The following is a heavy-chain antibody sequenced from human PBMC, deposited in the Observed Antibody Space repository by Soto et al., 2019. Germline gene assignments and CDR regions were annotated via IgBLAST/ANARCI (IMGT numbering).Heavy chain of an antibody. CDR3: AVAYCSSTSCYGFYYYYGMDV. CDR2: IIPIFGTA. D-gene: IGHD2-2*01. Sequence: ASVKVSCKASGGTFSSYAISWVRQAPGQGLEWMGGIIPIFGTANYAQKFQGRVTITADESTSTAYMELSSLRSEDTAVYYCAVAYCSSTSCYGFYYYYGMDVWGQGTTVTVSS. CDR1: GGTFSSYA. J-gene: IGHJ6*02. V-gene: IGHV1-69*13.